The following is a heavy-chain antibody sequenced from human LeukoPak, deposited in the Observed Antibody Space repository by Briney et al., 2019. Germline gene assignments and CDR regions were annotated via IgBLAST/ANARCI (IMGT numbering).Heavy chain of an antibody. J-gene: IGHJ4*02. D-gene: IGHD6-19*01. CDR1: GFTFSSYW. Sequence: PGGSLRLSCAASGFTFSSYWMHWVRQAPGKGLVWVSRINTDGSSTSYADSVKGRFTISRDNAKNTLYLQMNRLRAEDTAVYYCAREVAVAGTQFDYWGQGTLVTVSS. V-gene: IGHV3-74*01. CDR2: INTDGSST. CDR3: AREVAVAGTQFDY.